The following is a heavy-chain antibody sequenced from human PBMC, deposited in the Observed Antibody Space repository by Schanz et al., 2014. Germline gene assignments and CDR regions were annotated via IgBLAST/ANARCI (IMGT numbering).Heavy chain of an antibody. J-gene: IGHJ3*02. D-gene: IGHD5-18*01. V-gene: IGHV1-18*01. CDR2: ISTSNGNT. CDR1: CYTFTSYG. CDR3: TRGGYSYALSAFDI. Sequence: QVQLVQSGAEVKKPGASVKVSCKAFCYTFTSYGINWVRLAPGQGLEWMGWISTSNGNTNYIQKLQGRVTMTTDTSTGTAYMELRSLRSDDTALYYCTRGGYSYALSAFDIWGQGTMVTVSS.